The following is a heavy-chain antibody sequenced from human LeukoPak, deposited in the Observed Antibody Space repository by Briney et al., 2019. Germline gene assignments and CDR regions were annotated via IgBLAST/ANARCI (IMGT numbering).Heavy chain of an antibody. Sequence: SGPTLLNPTPTLTLTCTFSGFSLSPSGVAVGWIRQPPGKALEWLALIYWDDDKRYSPSLKSRLTITKDTSKNQVVLTMTNMDPVDTATYYCAPLKGDIVVDSHWGQGTLVTVSS. CDR3: APLKGDIVVDSH. D-gene: IGHD3-22*01. V-gene: IGHV2-5*02. CDR2: IYWDDDK. J-gene: IGHJ4*02. CDR1: GFSLSPSGVA.